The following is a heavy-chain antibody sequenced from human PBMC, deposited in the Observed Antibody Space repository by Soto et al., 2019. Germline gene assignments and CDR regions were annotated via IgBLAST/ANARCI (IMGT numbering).Heavy chain of an antibody. CDR1: GGSISSGDYY. CDR3: ARGNYYYGMDV. CDR2: IYYSGST. Sequence: KTSETLSLTCTVSGGSISSGDYYWSWIRQPPGKGLEWIGYIYYSGSTYYNPSLKSRVTISVDTSKNQFSLKLSSVTAADTAVYYCARGNYYYGMDVWGQGTTVTVSS. J-gene: IGHJ6*02. V-gene: IGHV4-30-4*01.